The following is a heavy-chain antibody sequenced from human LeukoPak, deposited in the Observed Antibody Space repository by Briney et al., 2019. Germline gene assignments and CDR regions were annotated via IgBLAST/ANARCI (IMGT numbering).Heavy chain of an antibody. D-gene: IGHD2-8*02. CDR1: GGTFTSYY. CDR2: SNPSGVGT. V-gene: IGHV1-46*01. Sequence: ASVKVSCKASGGTFTSYYMHWVRQAPGQGLEWMGVSNPSGVGTNYAQKFQGRVTMTRDTSTTTVYMELSSLRSEDTAVYYCAREESGGYFDYWGQGTLVTVSS. J-gene: IGHJ4*02. CDR3: AREESGGYFDY.